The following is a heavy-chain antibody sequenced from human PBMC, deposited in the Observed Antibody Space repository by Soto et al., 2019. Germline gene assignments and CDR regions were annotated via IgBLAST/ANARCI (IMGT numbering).Heavy chain of an antibody. CDR1: GFTFSTYS. CDR3: ARYDSSGYYWPYYYYGMDV. CDR2: ISSSSSYI. J-gene: IGHJ6*02. Sequence: GGSLRLSCAASGFTFSTYSMNLVRQAPGKGLEWVSSISSSSSYIYYADSVKGRFTISRDNAKNSLYLQMNSLRAEDTAVYYCARYDSSGYYWPYYYYGMDVWGQGTTVTVSS. D-gene: IGHD3-22*01. V-gene: IGHV3-21*01.